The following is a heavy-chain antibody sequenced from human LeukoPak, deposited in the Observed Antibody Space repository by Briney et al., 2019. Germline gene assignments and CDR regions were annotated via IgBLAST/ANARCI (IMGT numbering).Heavy chain of an antibody. CDR3: TTYGYGGFDI. CDR2: TNSDGRST. J-gene: IGHJ3*02. V-gene: IGHV3-74*01. D-gene: IGHD5-18*01. Sequence: GGSLRLSCTASGFTFRNYWTHWVRQAPGKGLVWVSRTNSDGRSTTYADSVKGRFSISRDDSKNTLNLQMNSLKTEDTGVYYCTTYGYGGFDIWGQGTMVTVSS. CDR1: GFTFRNYW.